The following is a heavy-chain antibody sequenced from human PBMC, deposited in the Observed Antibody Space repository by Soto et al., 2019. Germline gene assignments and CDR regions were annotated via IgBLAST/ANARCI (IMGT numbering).Heavy chain of an antibody. Sequence: GGSLRLSCAASGFTFSSYAMSWVRQAPGKGLEWVSAISGSGGSTYYVDSVKGRFTISRDNSKNTLYLQMNSLRAEDTAVYYCAKDPQYSSGWYRNYYYGMDVWGQGTTVTVSS. J-gene: IGHJ6*02. CDR3: AKDPQYSSGWYRNYYYGMDV. CDR1: GFTFSSYA. V-gene: IGHV3-23*01. CDR2: ISGSGGST. D-gene: IGHD6-19*01.